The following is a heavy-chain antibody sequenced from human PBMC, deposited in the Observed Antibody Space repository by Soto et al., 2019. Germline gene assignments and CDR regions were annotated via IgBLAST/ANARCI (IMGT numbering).Heavy chain of an antibody. J-gene: IGHJ4*02. CDR1: GYTLTELS. V-gene: IGHV1-24*01. Sequence: VKVSCKVSGYTLTELSMHWVRQAPGKGLEWMGGFDPEDGETIYAQKFQGRVTMTEDTSTDTAYMELSSLRSEDTAVYYCATDGPPGIAAAATAGGYWGQGTLVTVSS. CDR2: FDPEDGET. D-gene: IGHD6-13*01. CDR3: ATDGPPGIAAAATAGGY.